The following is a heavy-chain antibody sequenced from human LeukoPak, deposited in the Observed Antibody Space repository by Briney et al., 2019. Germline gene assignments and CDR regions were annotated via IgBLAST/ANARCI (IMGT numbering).Heavy chain of an antibody. Sequence: ASVKVSCKASGGTFSSYAISWVRQAPGQGLEWMGGIIPIFGTANYAQKFQGRVTITTDESTSTGYMELSSLRSEDTAVYYCARYYYDSSGYVYHAHWFDPWGQGTLVTVSS. CDR3: ARYYYDSSGYVYHAHWFDP. V-gene: IGHV1-69*05. D-gene: IGHD3-22*01. J-gene: IGHJ5*02. CDR1: GGTFSSYA. CDR2: IIPIFGTA.